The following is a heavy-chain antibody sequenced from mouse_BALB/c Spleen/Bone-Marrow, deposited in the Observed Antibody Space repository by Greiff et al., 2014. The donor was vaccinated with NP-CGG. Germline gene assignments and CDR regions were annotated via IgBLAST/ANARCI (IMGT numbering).Heavy chain of an antibody. J-gene: IGHJ3*01. CDR1: GYAFSSYW. Sequence: VQLQQSGAELVRPGSSVKISCKASGYAFSSYWMNWVKQRPGQGLEWIGQIYPGDGDTNYNGKFKGKATLTADKSSSTACMQLSSLTSEDSAVYFCAREDGSSPFAYWGQGTLVTVSA. V-gene: IGHV1-80*01. CDR2: IYPGDGDT. D-gene: IGHD1-1*01. CDR3: AREDGSSPFAY.